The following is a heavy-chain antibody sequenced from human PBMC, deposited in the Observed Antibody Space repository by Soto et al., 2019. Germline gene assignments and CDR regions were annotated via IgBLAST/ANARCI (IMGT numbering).Heavy chain of an antibody. CDR2: IYYSGST. D-gene: IGHD6-25*01. CDR1: GGSISGGRNY. V-gene: IGHV4-31*03. J-gene: IGHJ4*02. Sequence: TLSLTCTVSGGSISGGRNYWSWIRQHPGKGLEWVAYIYYSGSTFYNPSLKSRVTISVVTSKNQFSLKLSSVTAADTAMYYCERARSGYYFDDWGQGTPVTVSS. CDR3: ERARSGYYFDD.